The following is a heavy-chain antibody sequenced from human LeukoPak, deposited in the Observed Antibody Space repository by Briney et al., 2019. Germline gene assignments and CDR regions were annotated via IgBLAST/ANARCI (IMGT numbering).Heavy chain of an antibody. D-gene: IGHD5-18*01. CDR1: GGSTISYY. CDR2: IYYSGST. CDR3: ARDDTAMGYFDY. Sequence: PGTPSLTSTVSGGSTISYYWSWSRHPPGKGLEWIGYIYYSGSTNYNPSLKSRVTISVDTSKNQFSLKLGSVTAADTAVYYCARDDTAMGYFDYWGQGTLVTVSS. J-gene: IGHJ4*02. V-gene: IGHV4-59*08.